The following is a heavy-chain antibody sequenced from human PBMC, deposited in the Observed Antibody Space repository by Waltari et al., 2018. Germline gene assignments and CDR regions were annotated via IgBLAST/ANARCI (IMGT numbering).Heavy chain of an antibody. Sequence: QVQLVESGGGVVQPGTSLRLSWSASKVSFNNFGMFWVRQAPGKGLEWVATISYDGSHTYYGDSVKGRFTISRDNSNSTLYLQMNSLRTEDTAVYYCAKGHLVGLLSDPLSWGQGVLVTVSA. V-gene: IGHV3-30*18. CDR1: KVSFNNFG. CDR3: AKGHLVGLLSDPLS. J-gene: IGHJ4*02. D-gene: IGHD2-15*01. CDR2: ISYDGSHT.